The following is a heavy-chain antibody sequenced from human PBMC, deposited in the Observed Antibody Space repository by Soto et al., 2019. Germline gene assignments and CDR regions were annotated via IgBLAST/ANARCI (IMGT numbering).Heavy chain of an antibody. CDR2: ISSGGSYI. Sequence: EVQVVESGGGLVQPGGSLRLSCSFTFSMYSMSWVRQAPGKGLEWVASISSGGSYIKYADSVKGRFTISRDNAKNSVSLQMNSLRVDDTAVYFCTRDQGGSYDGWFDPWGQGTLVTVSS. D-gene: IGHD1-26*01. V-gene: IGHV3-21*01. J-gene: IGHJ5*02. CDR3: TRDQGGSYDGWFDP. CDR1: FTFSMYS.